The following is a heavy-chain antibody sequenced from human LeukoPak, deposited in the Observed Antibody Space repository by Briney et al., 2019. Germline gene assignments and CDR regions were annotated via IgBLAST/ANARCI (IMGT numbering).Heavy chain of an antibody. D-gene: IGHD2-2*01. V-gene: IGHV4-34*01. CDR2: INHSGST. CDR1: GGSFSGYY. CDR3: ASSDIVVVPTYDP. J-gene: IGHJ5*02. Sequence: KPSETLSLTCAVYGGSFSGYYWSWIRQPPGKGLEWIGEINHSGSTNYNPSLKSRVTISVDTSKNQFSLKLSSVTAADTAVYYCASSDIVVVPTYDPWGQGTLVTVSS.